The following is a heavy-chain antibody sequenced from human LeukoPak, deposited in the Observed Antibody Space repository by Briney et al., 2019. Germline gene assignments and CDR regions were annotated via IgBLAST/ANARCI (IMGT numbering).Heavy chain of an antibody. J-gene: IGHJ4*02. CDR2: IYTSGST. CDR1: GGSISSGSYY. Sequence: SETLSLTCTVSGGSISSGSYYWSWIRQPAGKGLEWIGRIYTSGSTNYNPSLKSRVTMSVDTSKNQFSLKLSSVTAADTAVYYCARWWAAAGSFDYWGQGTLVTVSS. CDR3: ARWWAAAGSFDY. V-gene: IGHV4-61*02. D-gene: IGHD6-13*01.